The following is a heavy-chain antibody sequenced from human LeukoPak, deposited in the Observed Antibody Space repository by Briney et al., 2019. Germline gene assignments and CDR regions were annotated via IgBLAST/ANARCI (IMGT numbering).Heavy chain of an antibody. CDR1: GFTFSDYV. V-gene: IGHV3-23*01. J-gene: IGHJ4*02. D-gene: IGHD3-10*01. CDR2: IRGRQT. CDR3: AIVGENYGTDY. Sequence: PPGSSLRLSCASSGFTFSDYVMSRVRPAAGRGLEWVLGIRGRQTFYGDSVKCRFTISRDNSKNTLYVQMKSLRAEDMAVYYGAIVGENYGTDYWGQGTLVTVSS.